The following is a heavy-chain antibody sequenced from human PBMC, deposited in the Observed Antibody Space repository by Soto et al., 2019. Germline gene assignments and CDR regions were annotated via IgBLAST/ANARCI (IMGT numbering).Heavy chain of an antibody. J-gene: IGHJ6*02. D-gene: IGHD2-2*01. Sequence: ASVKVSCKASGYTFTSYGISWVRQAPGQGLEWMGWISAYNGNTNYAQKLQGRVTMTTDTSTSTAYMELRSLRSDDTAVYYCARDIVVVPAAIPIRYYYGMDVWGQGTTVTVSS. CDR2: ISAYNGNT. CDR1: GYTFTSYG. V-gene: IGHV1-18*04. CDR3: ARDIVVVPAAIPIRYYYGMDV.